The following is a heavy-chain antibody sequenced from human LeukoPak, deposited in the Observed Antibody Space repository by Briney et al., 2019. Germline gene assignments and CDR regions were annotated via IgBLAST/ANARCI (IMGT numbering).Heavy chain of an antibody. CDR2: INPNSGGT. CDR1: GYTFTGYY. CDR3: ARDWTMTTATLDY. D-gene: IGHD4-17*01. J-gene: IGHJ4*02. Sequence: ASAKVSCKASGYTFTGYYMHWVRQAPGQGLEWMGWINPNSGGTNYAQKFQGRVTMTRDTSISTDYMELSRLRSDDTAVYYCARDWTMTTATLDYWGQGTLVTVPS. V-gene: IGHV1-2*02.